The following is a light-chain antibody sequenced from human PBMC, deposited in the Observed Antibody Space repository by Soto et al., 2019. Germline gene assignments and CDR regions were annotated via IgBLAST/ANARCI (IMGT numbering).Light chain of an antibody. CDR2: WAS. CDR3: QQYYITPYT. Sequence: DIVMTQSPDSLAVSLGERATINCKSSQSVLYSSNNKNYLTWYQQKPGQPPKLLIYWASTRESGVPDRFSGSGSGTDFTLTISSLQAEDVAVYYCQQYYITPYTFGQGTKQEIK. CDR1: QSVLYSSNNKNY. J-gene: IGKJ2*01. V-gene: IGKV4-1*01.